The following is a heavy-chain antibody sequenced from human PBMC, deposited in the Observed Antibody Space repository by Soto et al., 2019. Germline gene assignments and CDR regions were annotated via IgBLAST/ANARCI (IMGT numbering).Heavy chain of an antibody. J-gene: IGHJ4*01. V-gene: IGHV3-13*01. CDR3: ARGQEVGAHFFDS. CDR1: GFTFSGFD. D-gene: IGHD2-15*01. Sequence: PGGSLRLSCEASGFTFSGFDMPWVRQPTGKGLEWVSTIGTAGDTYYAVSVKGRFTISRDNAKNSLSLQMNSLRPGDTAVYFCARGQEVGAHFFDSWGHGTQVTVSS. CDR2: IGTAGDT.